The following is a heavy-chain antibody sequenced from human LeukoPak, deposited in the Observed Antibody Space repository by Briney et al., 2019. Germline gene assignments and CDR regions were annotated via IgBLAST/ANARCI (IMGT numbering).Heavy chain of an antibody. V-gene: IGHV4-30-4*08. CDR2: IYYSGST. CDR3: ASGKGYSSGWWKGYFDY. Sequence: SETLSLTCTVSGGSISSGDYYWSWIRQPPGKGLEWIGYIYYSGSTYYNPSLKSRVTISVDTSKNQFSLKLSSVTAVDTAVYYCASGKGYSSGWWKGYFDYWGQGTLVTVSS. CDR1: GGSISSGDYY. J-gene: IGHJ4*02. D-gene: IGHD6-19*01.